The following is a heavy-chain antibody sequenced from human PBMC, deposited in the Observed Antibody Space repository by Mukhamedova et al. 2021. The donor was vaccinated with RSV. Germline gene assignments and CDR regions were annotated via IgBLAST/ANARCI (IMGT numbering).Heavy chain of an antibody. CDR2: INPSGGST. CDR3: ARRGPYDSSGYYYYGMDV. D-gene: IGHD3-22*01. J-gene: IGHJ6*02. V-gene: IGHV1-46*01. Sequence: GLEWMGIINPSGGSTSYAQKFQGRVTMTRDTSTSTVYMELSSLRSEDTAAYYCARRGPYDSSGYYYYGMDVWGQGTTVTVSS.